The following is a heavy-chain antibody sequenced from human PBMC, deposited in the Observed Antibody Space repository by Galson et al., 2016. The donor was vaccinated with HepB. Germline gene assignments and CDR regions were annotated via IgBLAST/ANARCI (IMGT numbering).Heavy chain of an antibody. CDR3: ARSFQAYYFDY. Sequence: QSGAEVKKPGESLKISCKGSGYRFSSYYIAWVRQMPGKGLEWMGIIYPGDSDTRYSPSFQGQVTISADKSITTAYPQWSSLKASDTAVYYCARSFQAYYFDYGGQGALVTVSA. CDR1: GYRFSSYY. V-gene: IGHV5-51*01. CDR2: IYPGDSDT. J-gene: IGHJ4*02.